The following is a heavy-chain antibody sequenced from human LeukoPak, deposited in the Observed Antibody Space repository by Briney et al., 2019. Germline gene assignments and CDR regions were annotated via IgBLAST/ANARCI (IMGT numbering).Heavy chain of an antibody. V-gene: IGHV4-4*02. J-gene: IGHJ6*02. CDR1: GNSIISTNW. CDR3: ARVHYGMNV. CDR2: IYHSGST. Sequence: SETLSLTCAVSGNSIISTNWWSWVRQPPGKGLEWIGEIYHSGSTNYNPSLKSRVTISVDKSNNQFSLNLSSVTAADTAVYYCARVHYGMNVWGQGTTVTVSS.